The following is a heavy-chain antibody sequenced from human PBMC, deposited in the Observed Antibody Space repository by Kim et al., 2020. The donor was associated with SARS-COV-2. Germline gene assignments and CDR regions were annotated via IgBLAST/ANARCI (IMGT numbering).Heavy chain of an antibody. CDR2: VYNSGST. D-gene: IGHD1-26*01. Sequence: SETLSLTCSVSGVSISTNYHYWGWIRQHPGKGLEWIGSVYNSGSTYYNPSLKSRVTISGDTSKNQFSLNLRSVTAADTAVYYCACNVGSTPDYYFDYWGRGALVTVSS. V-gene: IGHV4-39*07. CDR1: GVSISTNYHY. J-gene: IGHJ4*02. CDR3: ACNVGSTPDYYFDY.